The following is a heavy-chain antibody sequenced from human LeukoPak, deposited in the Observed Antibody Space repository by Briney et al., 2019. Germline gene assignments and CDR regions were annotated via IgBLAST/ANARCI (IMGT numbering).Heavy chain of an antibody. V-gene: IGHV3-23*01. D-gene: IGHD5-18*01. CDR1: GFTFSTFA. J-gene: IGHJ4*02. CDR2: IFPSGGEI. CDR3: ARDRVAMVTDGGDYYFDY. Sequence: PGGSLRLSCAASGFTFSTFAMIWVRQPPGKGLEWVSSIFPSGGEIHYADSVRGRFTISRDNSKSTLSLQMNSLRAEDTAIYYCARDRVAMVTDGGDYYFDYWGQGTLVTVSS.